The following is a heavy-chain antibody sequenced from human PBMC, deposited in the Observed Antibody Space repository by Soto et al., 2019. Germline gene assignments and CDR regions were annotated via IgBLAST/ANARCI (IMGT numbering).Heavy chain of an antibody. CDR2: IYYSGST. CDR3: ARGLRGYSYGYWIDY. V-gene: IGHV4-31*03. Sequence: PSETLSLTCTVSGGSISSGGYYWSWIRQHPGKGLEWIGYIYYSGSTYYNPSLKSRVTISVDTSKNQFSLKLSSVTAADTAVYYCARGLRGYSYGYWIDYWGQGTLVTVSS. D-gene: IGHD5-18*01. J-gene: IGHJ4*02. CDR1: GGSISSGGYY.